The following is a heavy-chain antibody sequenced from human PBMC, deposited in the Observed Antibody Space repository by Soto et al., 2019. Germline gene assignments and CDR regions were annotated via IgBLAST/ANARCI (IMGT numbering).Heavy chain of an antibody. CDR2: IRSRPYGGTT. J-gene: IGHJ4*02. CDR1: GFTFPDYG. Sequence: EVQLVESGGGLIQPGRSLRLSCTPSGFTFPDYGVSWFRQAPGKGLEWLGFIRSRPYGGTTEYAASVEGRFTISRDNSEGIAYLQMNGLKTEDTAVYYCAKKFDYGDYPFYFDYWGQGTLVTVSS. CDR3: AKKFDYGDYPFYFDY. D-gene: IGHD4-17*01. V-gene: IGHV3-49*03.